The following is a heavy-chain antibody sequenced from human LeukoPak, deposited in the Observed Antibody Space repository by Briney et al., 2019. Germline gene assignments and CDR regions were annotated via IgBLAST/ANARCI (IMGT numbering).Heavy chain of an antibody. J-gene: IGHJ4*02. D-gene: IGHD2-15*01. CDR2: IWYDGSNK. V-gene: IGHV3-33*01. CDR1: GFTFSTYG. Sequence: PGRPLRLSCAASGFTFSTYGMHWVRQVPGKGLEWVALIWYDGSNKYYADSVKGRFIISRDNSKDTLYLRMNSLRAEDTAVYYCARGYCSGGSCYPGYFDYWGQGTLVTVSS. CDR3: ARGYCSGGSCYPGYFDY.